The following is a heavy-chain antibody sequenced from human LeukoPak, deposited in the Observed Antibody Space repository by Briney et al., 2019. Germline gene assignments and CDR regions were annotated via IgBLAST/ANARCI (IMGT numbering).Heavy chain of an antibody. CDR3: ARDYYYNKGGMDV. Sequence: GGSLRLSCAASGFTFSSYAMHWVRQAPGKGLEWVAVISYDGSNKYYADSVKGRFTISRDNSKNTLYLQMNSLRAEDTAVYYCARDYYYNKGGMDVWGQGTTVTVSS. D-gene: IGHD3-10*01. J-gene: IGHJ6*02. CDR2: ISYDGSNK. V-gene: IGHV3-30-3*01. CDR1: GFTFSSYA.